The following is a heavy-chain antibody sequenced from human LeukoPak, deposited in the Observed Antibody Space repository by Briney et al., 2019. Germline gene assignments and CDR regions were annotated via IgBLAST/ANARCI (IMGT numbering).Heavy chain of an antibody. CDR1: GIIFRNAW. D-gene: IGHD3-22*01. V-gene: IGHV4-4*02. CDR2: MYLSGTT. CDR3: AGLVGRYSSGLYYYYFDY. J-gene: IGHJ4*02. Sequence: GSLRLSCVVSGIIFRNAWMNWVRQPPGKGLEWIGEMYLSGTTHSNPSVKSRVTISIDKSKNQFFLNLSSVTAADTAVYYCAGLVGRYSSGLYYYYFDYWGQGTLVTVSS.